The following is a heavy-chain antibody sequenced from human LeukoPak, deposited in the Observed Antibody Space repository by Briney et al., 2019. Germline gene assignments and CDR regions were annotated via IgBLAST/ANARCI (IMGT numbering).Heavy chain of an antibody. Sequence: GGSLRLSCAASGFTFSNYAMHWVRQAPGKGLEWVAVISYDGTNKYYRDSVKGRFTISGDSSKNTLYLQMNSLRAEDTAVYYCARARDLAFDIWGQGTMVTVSS. CDR2: ISYDGTNK. CDR3: ARARDLAFDI. J-gene: IGHJ3*02. CDR1: GFTFSNYA. V-gene: IGHV3-30*04.